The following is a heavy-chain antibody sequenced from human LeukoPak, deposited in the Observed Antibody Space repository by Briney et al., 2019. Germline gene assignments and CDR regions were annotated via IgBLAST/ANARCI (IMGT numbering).Heavy chain of an antibody. D-gene: IGHD4-17*01. Sequence: GGSLRLSCAASGFTFSSYAMSWIRQAPGKGLEWVSYISSSGNTIYYADSVKGRFTISRDNAKNSLYLQMNSLRAEDTAVYYCARDHYGDYPDYWGQGTLVTVSS. V-gene: IGHV3-11*04. CDR3: ARDHYGDYPDY. J-gene: IGHJ4*02. CDR2: ISSSGNTI. CDR1: GFTFSSYA.